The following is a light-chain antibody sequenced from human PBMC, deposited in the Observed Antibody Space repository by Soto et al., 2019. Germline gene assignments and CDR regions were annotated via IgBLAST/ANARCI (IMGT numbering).Light chain of an antibody. CDR3: QHYYSTPLT. CDR1: QSVLYRSINKNY. Sequence: DIALSQTLESLSVPVGASSTINCRSSQSVLYRSINKNYLAWYQQKPGQPPNLLIYWASTREPGVPDRFSGRVSGTNFTLTISSLQAGDVAVYYCQHYYSTPLTFGRVSEVDIK. CDR2: WAS. J-gene: IGKJ4*01. V-gene: IGKV4-1*01.